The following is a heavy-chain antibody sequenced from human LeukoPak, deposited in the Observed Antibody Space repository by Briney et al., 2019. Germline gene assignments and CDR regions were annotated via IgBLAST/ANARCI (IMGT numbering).Heavy chain of an antibody. J-gene: IGHJ4*02. Sequence: PSETLSLTCTVSGGSISSGGYYWSWIRQHPGKGLEWIGYIYYSGSTYYNPSLKSRVAISVDTSKNQFSLKLSSLTAADTAVYYCARVATTVTTVYYFDYWGQGTLVTVSS. D-gene: IGHD4-17*01. CDR3: ARVATTVTTVYYFDY. CDR1: GGSISSGGYY. V-gene: IGHV4-31*03. CDR2: IYYSGST.